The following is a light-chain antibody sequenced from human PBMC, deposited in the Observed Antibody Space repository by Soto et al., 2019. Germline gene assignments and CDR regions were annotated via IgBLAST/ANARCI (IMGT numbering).Light chain of an antibody. CDR1: QSVSSTL. J-gene: IGKJ1*01. CDR2: GVS. Sequence: ELVLTQSPVALSLSSGERATLSCRASQSVSSTLLTWYQQKPGQAPRLLIYGVSGRATGIPDRFSGSGSGTDFTLTISRVEPEDFAVYFCQHYGDSSWTFGQGSRVEIK. CDR3: QHYGDSSWT. V-gene: IGKV3-20*01.